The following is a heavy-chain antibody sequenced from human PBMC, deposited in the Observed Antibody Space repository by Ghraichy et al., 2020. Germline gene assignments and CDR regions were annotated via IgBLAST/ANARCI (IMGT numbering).Heavy chain of an antibody. CDR3: AKTITMVRGVINHDAFDI. D-gene: IGHD3-10*01. V-gene: IGHV3-23*01. CDR1: GFTFSSYT. CDR2: ISGSGGST. J-gene: IGHJ3*02. Sequence: GSLRLSCAVSGFTFSSYTMSWVRQAPGKGLECVLGISGSGGSTYYADSVKGRFTISRDNSKNTLYLQMNSLRAEDTAVYYCAKTITMVRGVINHDAFDIWGQGTMVTVSS.